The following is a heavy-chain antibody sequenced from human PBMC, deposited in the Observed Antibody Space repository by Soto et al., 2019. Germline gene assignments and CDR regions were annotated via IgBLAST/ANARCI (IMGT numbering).Heavy chain of an antibody. V-gene: IGHV4-39*01. Sequence: NPSETLSLTCTVSGGSISSSSYYWGWIRQPPGKGLEWIGSIYYSGSTYYNPSLKSRVTISVGTSKNQFSLKLSSVAAADTAVYYCASKTGDSDYWGQGTLVTVSS. CDR1: GGSISSSSYY. D-gene: IGHD7-27*01. J-gene: IGHJ4*02. CDR3: ASKTGDSDY. CDR2: IYYSGST.